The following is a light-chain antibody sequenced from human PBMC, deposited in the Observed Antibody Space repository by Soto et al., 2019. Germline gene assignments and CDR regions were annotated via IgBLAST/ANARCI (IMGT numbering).Light chain of an antibody. CDR3: QAYDTRLSGWV. J-gene: IGLJ3*02. V-gene: IGLV1-40*01. CDR1: SSNIGAGYD. Sequence: QSVLTQPPSVSGAPGQRVTISCTGGSSNIGAGYDVHWYQQLPGTAPKLIIFDNNNRPSGVPDRFSGSKSATSGSLAITGLQAEDEADYYCQAYDTRLSGWVFGGGTKLTVL. CDR2: DNN.